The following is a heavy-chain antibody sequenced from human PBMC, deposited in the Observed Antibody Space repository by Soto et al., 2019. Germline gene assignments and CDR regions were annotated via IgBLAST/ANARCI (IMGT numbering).Heavy chain of an antibody. D-gene: IGHD2-15*01. V-gene: IGHV4-39*01. Sequence: QLQLQESGPGLVKPSETLSLTCTVSGGSISSSSYYWGWIRQPPGKGLEWIGSIHYSGSTYYNPSLKSRVTLSVDTSQNQFSLKLSSVTAADTAVYYCARHTPAISISDHWGQGTLVTVSS. CDR2: IHYSGST. CDR3: ARHTPAISISDH. J-gene: IGHJ4*02. CDR1: GGSISSSSYY.